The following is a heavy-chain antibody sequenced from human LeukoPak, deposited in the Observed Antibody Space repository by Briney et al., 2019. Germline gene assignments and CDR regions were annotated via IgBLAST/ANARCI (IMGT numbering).Heavy chain of an antibody. CDR3: ATLGYCSGGSCYSEYYYYYYYMDV. Sequence: ASVKISCKASGYTFTGYYMHWVRQAPGQGLEWMGWINPNSDGTNYAQKFQGRVTMTRDTSISTAYMELSRLRSDDTAVYYCATLGYCSGGSCYSEYYYYYYYMDVWGKGTTVTVSS. CDR2: INPNSDGT. J-gene: IGHJ6*03. V-gene: IGHV1-2*02. CDR1: GYTFTGYY. D-gene: IGHD2-15*01.